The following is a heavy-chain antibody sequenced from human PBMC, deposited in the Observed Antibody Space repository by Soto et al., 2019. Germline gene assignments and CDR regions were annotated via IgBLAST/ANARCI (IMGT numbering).Heavy chain of an antibody. Sequence: EVQLLESGGCSVQPGGSLRLSCSASGFTFSNYAMSWVRQAPGKGLEWVASISGSGRSTNYADSVKGRFTISRDNSKNTLAVQMSSLRAEDTAVYYCARDGGNICSGGSCYFQAPDYWGQGTLVTVSP. D-gene: IGHD2-15*01. CDR3: ARDGGNICSGGSCYFQAPDY. V-gene: IGHV3-23*01. J-gene: IGHJ4*02. CDR2: ISGSGRST. CDR1: GFTFSNYA.